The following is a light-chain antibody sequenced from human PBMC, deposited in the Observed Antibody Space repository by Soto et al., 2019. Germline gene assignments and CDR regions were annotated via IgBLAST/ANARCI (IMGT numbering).Light chain of an antibody. CDR1: QSVLSK. CDR2: GAF. CDR3: QQYNNWPIT. Sequence: EIVMTQSPATLSVSPGERATLSCRASQSVLSKLAWYQQKPGQAPRLLIYGAFTRATDIPGRFSGSGSGTEFTLTISSLQSEDFAVYYCQQYNNWPITFGPGTRLEIK. J-gene: IGKJ5*01. V-gene: IGKV3-15*01.